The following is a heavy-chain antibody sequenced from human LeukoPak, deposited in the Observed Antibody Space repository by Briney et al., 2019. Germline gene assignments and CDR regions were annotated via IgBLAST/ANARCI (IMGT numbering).Heavy chain of an antibody. CDR2: IRYDGSNK. J-gene: IGHJ4*02. CDR1: GFTFSSYG. V-gene: IGHV3-30*02. CDR3: AKDAYYYDSSGESALDY. Sequence: GGSLRLSCAASGFTFSSYGMHWVRQAPGKGLEWVAFIRYDGSNKYYADSVKGRFTISRDNSKNTLYLQMNSLRAEDTAVYYCAKDAYYYDSSGESALDYWGQGTLVTVS. D-gene: IGHD3-22*01.